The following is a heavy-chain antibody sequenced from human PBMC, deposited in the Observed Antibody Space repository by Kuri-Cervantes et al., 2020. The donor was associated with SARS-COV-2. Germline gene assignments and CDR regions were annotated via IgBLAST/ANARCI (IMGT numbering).Heavy chain of an antibody. D-gene: IGHD3-10*01. V-gene: IGHV3-30*04. J-gene: IGHJ5*02. Sequence: GGSLRLSCAASGFTFSSYAMHWVRQAPGKGLEWVAVISYDGSNKYYADSVKGRFTISRDNSKNTLYLQMNSLRAEDTAVYYCARGGYYGSGWFDPWGQGTLVTVSS. CDR3: ARGGYYGSGWFDP. CDR1: GFTFSSYA. CDR2: ISYDGSNK.